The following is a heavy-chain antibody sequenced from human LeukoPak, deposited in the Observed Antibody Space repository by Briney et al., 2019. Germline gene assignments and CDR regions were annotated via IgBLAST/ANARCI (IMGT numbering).Heavy chain of an antibody. V-gene: IGHV3-30-3*01. D-gene: IGHD7-27*01. Sequence: GGSLRLSCAASGFTFSSYAMHWVRQAPGKGLEWVAVISYDGSNKYYADSVKGRFTISRDNSKNTLYLQMNSLRAEDTAVYYCAKESPGHYFDYWGQGTLVTVSS. CDR3: AKESPGHYFDY. CDR1: GFTFSSYA. CDR2: ISYDGSNK. J-gene: IGHJ4*02.